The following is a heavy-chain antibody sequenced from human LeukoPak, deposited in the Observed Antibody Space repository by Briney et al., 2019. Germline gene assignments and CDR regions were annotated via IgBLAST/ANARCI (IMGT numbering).Heavy chain of an antibody. V-gene: IGHV4-34*01. CDR2: INHSGST. J-gene: IGHJ4*02. CDR1: GGSFSGYY. CDR3: ARGACGGDCYSADYFDH. D-gene: IGHD2-21*02. Sequence: PSETLSLTCAVYGGSFSGYYWSWIRQPPGKGLEWIGEINHSGSTNYNPSLKSRVTISVDTSKNQFSLKLSSVTAADTAIYYCARGACGGDCYSADYFDHWGLGTLVTVSS.